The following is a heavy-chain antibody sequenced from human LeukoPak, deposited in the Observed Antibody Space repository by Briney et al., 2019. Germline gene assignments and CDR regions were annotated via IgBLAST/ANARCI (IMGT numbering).Heavy chain of an antibody. Sequence: GGSLRLSCEASGFTFSAYAMTWVCQAPGQGLEWVSSIGSDNKPHYSESVKGRFAISRDNSKSMLFLQLNSLRAEDTAVYYCAKASVSSGGYYYGMDVWGQGTTVTVSS. CDR1: GFTFSAYA. CDR2: IGSDNKP. D-gene: IGHD6-19*01. CDR3: AKASVSSGGYYYGMDV. J-gene: IGHJ6*02. V-gene: IGHV3-23*05.